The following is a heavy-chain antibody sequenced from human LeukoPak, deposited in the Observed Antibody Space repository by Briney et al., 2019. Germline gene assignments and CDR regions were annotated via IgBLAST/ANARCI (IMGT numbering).Heavy chain of an antibody. D-gene: IGHD4-17*01. J-gene: IGHJ3*02. CDR3: ASTVTGSVDAFDI. CDR2: IYTSGST. Sequence: SETLSLTCTVSGGSISSYYWSWIRQPAGKGPEWIGRIYTSGSTNYSPSLKSRVTMSVDTSKNQFSLKLSSVTAADTAVYYCASTVTGSVDAFDIWGQGTMVTVSS. V-gene: IGHV4-4*07. CDR1: GGSISSYY.